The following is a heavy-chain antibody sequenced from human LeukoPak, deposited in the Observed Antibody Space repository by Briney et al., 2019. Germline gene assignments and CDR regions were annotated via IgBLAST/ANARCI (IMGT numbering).Heavy chain of an antibody. J-gene: IGHJ4*02. CDR3: ANLPYESTGFYSNTGFDY. CDR2: ISGSGVRT. CDR1: GFTFNSYA. Sequence: GGSLRLSCAASGFTFNSYAMSWVRQAPGKGLEWVSGISGSGVRTYHADSVKGRFTISRDNSKSTLYLQMNSLRVEDTAVYYCANLPYESTGFYSNTGFDYWGQGTLVTVSS. V-gene: IGHV3-23*01. D-gene: IGHD3-22*01.